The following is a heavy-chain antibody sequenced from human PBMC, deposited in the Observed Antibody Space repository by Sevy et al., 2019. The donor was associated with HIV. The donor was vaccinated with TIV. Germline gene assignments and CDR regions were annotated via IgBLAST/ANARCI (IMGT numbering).Heavy chain of an antibody. Sequence: ASVKVSCKASGYTFTGYYMHWVRQAPGQGLEWMGRINPNSGGTNYAQKFQGRVTMTRDTSISTAYMELSRLRSDDTALYYCARTGAGQPNYYYGMDVWGQGTTVTVSS. J-gene: IGHJ6*02. CDR1: GYTFTGYY. CDR3: ARTGAGQPNYYYGMDV. D-gene: IGHD3-10*01. V-gene: IGHV1-2*06. CDR2: INPNSGGT.